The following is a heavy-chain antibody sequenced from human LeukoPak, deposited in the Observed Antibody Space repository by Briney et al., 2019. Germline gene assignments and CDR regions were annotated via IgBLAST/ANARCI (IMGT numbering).Heavy chain of an antibody. CDR1: GYTFTDYY. CDR3: ARTWGSYSFDS. Sequence: ALVKVSCKTSGYTFTDYYMHWVRQAPGQGLEGMGRINPNSGGKNYAQKFQDRVTMTRDTSISTAYMELSRLRSDDTAVYYCARTWGSYSFDSWGQGTLVTVSS. CDR2: INPNSGGK. D-gene: IGHD3-16*01. J-gene: IGHJ4*02. V-gene: IGHV1-2*06.